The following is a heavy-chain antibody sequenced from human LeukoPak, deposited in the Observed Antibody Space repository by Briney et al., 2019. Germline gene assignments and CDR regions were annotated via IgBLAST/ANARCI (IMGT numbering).Heavy chain of an antibody. Sequence: SETLSLTCAVYGGSFSGYYWSWIRQPPGKGLEWIGEINHSGSTNCNPSLKSRVTISVDTSKNQFSLKLSSVTAADTAVYYCARRLSDWDGMDVWGQGTTVTVSS. V-gene: IGHV4-34*01. D-gene: IGHD2-21*01. CDR1: GGSFSGYY. J-gene: IGHJ6*02. CDR2: INHSGST. CDR3: ARRLSDWDGMDV.